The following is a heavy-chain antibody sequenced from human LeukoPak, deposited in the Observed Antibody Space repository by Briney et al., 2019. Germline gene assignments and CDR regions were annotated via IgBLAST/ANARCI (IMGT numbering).Heavy chain of an antibody. V-gene: IGHV1-2*06. CDR1: GYTFTSYD. J-gene: IGHJ5*02. Sequence: ASVKVSCKASGYTFTSYDINWVRQAPGQGLEWMGRINPNSGGTNYAQKFQGRVTMTRDTSISTAYMELSRRRSDDTAVYYCAREATIFGVVIIPEPWFDPWGQGTLVTVSS. D-gene: IGHD3-3*01. CDR2: INPNSGGT. CDR3: AREATIFGVVIIPEPWFDP.